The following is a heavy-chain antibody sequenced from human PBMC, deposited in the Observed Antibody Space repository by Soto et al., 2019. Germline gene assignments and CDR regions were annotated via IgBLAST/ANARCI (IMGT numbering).Heavy chain of an antibody. CDR1: GFTFSSYS. Sequence: EVQLVESGGGLVKPGGSLRLSCAASGFTFSSYSMNWVRQAPGKGLEWVSSISSSSSYIYYADSVKGRFTISRDNAKNSLYLEMNSVRAEDTAVYYCARDRGPPDSSGWYYFDYWGQGTLVTVSS. V-gene: IGHV3-21*01. D-gene: IGHD6-19*01. J-gene: IGHJ4*02. CDR2: ISSSSSYI. CDR3: ARDRGPPDSSGWYYFDY.